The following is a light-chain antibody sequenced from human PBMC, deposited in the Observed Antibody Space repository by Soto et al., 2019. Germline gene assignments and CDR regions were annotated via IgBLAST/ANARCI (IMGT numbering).Light chain of an antibody. CDR1: RDLSGW. CDR2: AAS. CDR3: QQPISFPIT. V-gene: IGKV1D-12*01. J-gene: IGKJ5*01. Sequence: DIQVTQSPSSVSASVGDRVPITCRASRDLSGWLAWYQQKPGKAPKLLISAASSLQSGVPSRFSGSGSGTDFTLTIRSLQPEDFATYYCQQPISFPITFGQGTRLEIK.